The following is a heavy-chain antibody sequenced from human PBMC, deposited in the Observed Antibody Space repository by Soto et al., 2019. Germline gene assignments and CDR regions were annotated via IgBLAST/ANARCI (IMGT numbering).Heavy chain of an antibody. J-gene: IGHJ4*02. CDR2: IIPIFGTA. V-gene: IGHV1-69*13. CDR1: GGTFSSYA. Sequence: SVKVSCKASGGTFSSYAISWVRQAPGQGLEWMGGIIPIFGTANYAQKFQGRVTITADESTSTAYMELSSLRSEDTAVYYCVYTNSYGRYYFDYWGQGTLVTVSS. CDR3: VYTNSYGRYYFDY. D-gene: IGHD5-18*01.